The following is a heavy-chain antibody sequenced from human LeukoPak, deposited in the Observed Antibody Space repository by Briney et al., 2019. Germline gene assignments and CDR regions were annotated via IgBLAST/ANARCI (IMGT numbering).Heavy chain of an antibody. CDR2: IYSGGNT. V-gene: IGHV3-53*01. D-gene: IGHD6-19*01. CDR1: GFTVSSNY. Sequence: GGSLRLSCAASGFTVSSNYMSWVRQAPGKGLEWVSVIYSGGNTYYADSVKGRFTISRDNSKNTLHLQMNSLRAEDTAVYYCARRAVANYYFDYWGQGTLVTVSS. J-gene: IGHJ4*02. CDR3: ARRAVANYYFDY.